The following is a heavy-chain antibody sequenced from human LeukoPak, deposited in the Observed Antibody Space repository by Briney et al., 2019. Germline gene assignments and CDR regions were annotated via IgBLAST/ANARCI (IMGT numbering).Heavy chain of an antibody. Sequence: PSETLSLTCTVSGGSISSYYWSWIRQPPGKGLEWIGYIYYSGSTNYNPSLKSRVTISVDTSKNQFSLKLGSVTAADTAVYYCARVYYDSSGYGLDYWGQGTLVTVSS. CDR2: IYYSGST. CDR3: ARVYYDSSGYGLDY. V-gene: IGHV4-59*01. J-gene: IGHJ4*02. D-gene: IGHD3-22*01. CDR1: GGSISSYY.